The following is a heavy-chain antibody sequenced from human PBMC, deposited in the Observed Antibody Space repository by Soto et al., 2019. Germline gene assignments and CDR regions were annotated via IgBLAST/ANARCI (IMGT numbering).Heavy chain of an antibody. V-gene: IGHV1-69*08. CDR1: GGTFSSYT. CDR2: IIPILGIA. Sequence: QVKLVQSRAEVKKPGSSVKVSCKASGGTFSSYTISWVRQAPGQGLEWMGRIIPILGIANYAQKFQGRVTISADKSTSTAYMELSSLRSEDTAVYYCARENHRDYYGSGSYSYYYGMDVWGQGTRVTVSS. CDR3: ARENHRDYYGSGSYSYYYGMDV. J-gene: IGHJ6*02. D-gene: IGHD3-10*01.